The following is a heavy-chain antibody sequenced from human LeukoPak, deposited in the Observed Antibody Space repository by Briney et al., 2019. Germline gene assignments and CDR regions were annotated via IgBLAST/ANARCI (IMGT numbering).Heavy chain of an antibody. D-gene: IGHD6-19*01. CDR2: IYTSGST. CDR1: GGSISSGSYY. Sequence: PSETLSLTCTVSGGSISSGSYYWSWIRQPAGKGLEWTGRIYTSGSTNYNPSLKSRVTISYTSKNQFSLKLNSVTAADTAVYYCARVHLLTEQWLVRGWFDPWGQGTLVTVSS. V-gene: IGHV4-61*02. J-gene: IGHJ5*02. CDR3: ARVHLLTEQWLVRGWFDP.